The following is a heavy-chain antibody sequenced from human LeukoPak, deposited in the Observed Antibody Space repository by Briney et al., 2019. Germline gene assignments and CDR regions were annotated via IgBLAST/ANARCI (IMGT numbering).Heavy chain of an antibody. CDR1: GFTFSRYA. CDR3: AKRRGLELTYYYHMDV. CDR2: ISGSGGST. D-gene: IGHD1-7*01. J-gene: IGHJ6*03. Sequence: GGCLRLSCAASGFTFSRYAMSWVREAPGKGLEWVSAISGSGGSTYYADSVKGRFTICRDNSKNTLYLQMNSLRADDTAVYYCAKRRGLELTYYYHMDVWGKGTTVTVSS. V-gene: IGHV3-23*01.